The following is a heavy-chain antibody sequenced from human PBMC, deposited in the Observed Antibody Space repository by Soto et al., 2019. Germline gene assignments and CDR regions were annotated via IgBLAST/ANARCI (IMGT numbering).Heavy chain of an antibody. CDR3: ASNLVTAYYCGSGRYYYYGMDF. J-gene: IGHJ6*02. CDR2: IIPIFGTA. D-gene: IGHD3-10*01. CDR1: GGTFSSYA. Sequence: QVQLVQSGAEVKKPGSSVKVSCKASGGTFSSYAISWVRQAPGQGLEWMGGIIPIFGTANYAQKFQGRVTITADKSTSTADMERSSLRAEGTVVYYCASNLVTAYYCGSGRYYYYGMDFWGQGTTVTVSS. V-gene: IGHV1-69*06.